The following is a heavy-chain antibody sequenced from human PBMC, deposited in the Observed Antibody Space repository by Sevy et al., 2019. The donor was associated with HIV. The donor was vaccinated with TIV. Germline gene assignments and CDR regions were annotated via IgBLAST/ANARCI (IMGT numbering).Heavy chain of an antibody. CDR3: ARSGAGVSSSWYSLFDY. Sequence: SQTLSLTCAISGDSVSSNSAAWNWIRQSPSRGLEWLGRTYYRSKWYNDYAVSVKSRITINPDTSKNQFSLQLNSVTPEDTAVYYCARSGAGVSSSWYSLFDYWGQGTLVTVSS. V-gene: IGHV6-1*01. D-gene: IGHD6-13*01. J-gene: IGHJ4*02. CDR1: GDSVSSNSAA. CDR2: TYYRSKWYN.